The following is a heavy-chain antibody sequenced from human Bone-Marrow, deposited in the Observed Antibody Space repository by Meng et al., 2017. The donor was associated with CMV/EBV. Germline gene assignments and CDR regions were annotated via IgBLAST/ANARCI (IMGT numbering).Heavy chain of an antibody. V-gene: IGHV2-5*01. CDR3: AHSEDIVVVPAATQGYFDY. CDR1: GFSLSTGGVG. Sequence: SGPTLVKPTQTLTLTCTFSGFSLSTGGVGVGWIRQPPGKALEWLALIYWNDDKRYSPSLKSRLTTTKDTSKNQVVLTMTNMDPVDTATYYCAHSEDIVVVPAATQGYFDYWGQGTLVTVSS. J-gene: IGHJ4*02. D-gene: IGHD2-2*01. CDR2: IYWNDDK.